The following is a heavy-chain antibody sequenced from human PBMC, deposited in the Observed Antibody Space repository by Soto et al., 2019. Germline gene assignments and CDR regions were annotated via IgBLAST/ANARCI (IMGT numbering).Heavy chain of an antibody. Sequence: SAPKLVNPTQTLTLTCTSSGFSLSTRGLCVSWMRQPPGKALAWHAVLDLDDDKNYTTSLKTRLTISKHTCKNHVVLTMTNMDPVDTATYYCARYVRGVIIYPTDYYYGMDVWGQGTTVTVSS. CDR1: GFSLSTRGLC. V-gene: IGHV2-70*01. D-gene: IGHD3-10*02. J-gene: IGHJ6*02. CDR3: ARYVRGVIIYPTDYYYGMDV. CDR2: LDLDDDK.